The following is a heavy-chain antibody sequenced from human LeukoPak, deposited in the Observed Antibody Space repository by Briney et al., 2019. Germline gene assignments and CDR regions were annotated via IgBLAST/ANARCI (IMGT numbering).Heavy chain of an antibody. CDR3: ASASSGWYNYFNY. Sequence: SETLSLTCTVSGGSISSYYWSWIRQPPGKGLEWIGYIYYSGSTNYNPSLKSRVTISVDTSKNQFSLKLSSMTAADTAVYYCASASSGWYNYFNYWGQGTLVTVSS. V-gene: IGHV4-59*08. CDR2: IYYSGST. CDR1: GGSISSYY. D-gene: IGHD6-19*01. J-gene: IGHJ4*02.